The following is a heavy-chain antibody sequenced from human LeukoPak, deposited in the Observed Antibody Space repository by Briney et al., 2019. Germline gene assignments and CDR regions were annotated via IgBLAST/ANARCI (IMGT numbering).Heavy chain of an antibody. D-gene: IGHD6-13*01. CDR2: INPNSGGT. CDR3: AGWGDLPGIAAAEDY. Sequence: ASVKVSCKASGYTFTGYYMHWVRQAPGQGLEWMGWINPNSGGTNYAQKFQGRVTMTRDTSISTAYMELSRLRSDDTAVYYCAGWGDLPGIAAAEDYWGQGTLVTVSS. J-gene: IGHJ4*02. V-gene: IGHV1-2*02. CDR1: GYTFTGYY.